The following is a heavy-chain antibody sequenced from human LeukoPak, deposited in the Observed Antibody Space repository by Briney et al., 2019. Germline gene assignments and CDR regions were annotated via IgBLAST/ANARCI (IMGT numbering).Heavy chain of an antibody. V-gene: IGHV3-48*03. Sequence: PGGSLRLSCAASGFTFSSYEMNWVRQAPGKGLEWVSYISSSGSTIYYADSVKGRFTISRDNAKNSLYLQMNSLRAEDTAVYYCARDRAGSSGFDYWGQGTLVTVSS. CDR3: ARDRAGSSGFDY. J-gene: IGHJ4*02. CDR1: GFTFSSYE. CDR2: ISSSGSTI. D-gene: IGHD6-19*01.